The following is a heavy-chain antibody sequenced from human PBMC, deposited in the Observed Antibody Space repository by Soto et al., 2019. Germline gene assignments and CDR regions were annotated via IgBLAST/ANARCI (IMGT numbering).Heavy chain of an antibody. Sequence: SETLSLTCAVYGGSFGGYYWRWIRQPPGKGLEWIGEINHSGSTNYNPSLKSRVTISVDTSKNQFSLKLSSVTAADTAVYYCAREKPYSSSWYHDYWGQGTLVTVS. CDR1: GGSFGGYY. D-gene: IGHD6-13*01. CDR2: INHSGST. J-gene: IGHJ4*02. V-gene: IGHV4-34*01. CDR3: AREKPYSSSWYHDY.